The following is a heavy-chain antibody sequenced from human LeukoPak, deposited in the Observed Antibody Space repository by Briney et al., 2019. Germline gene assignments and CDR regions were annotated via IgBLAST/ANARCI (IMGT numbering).Heavy chain of an antibody. CDR2: ISGSAGII. CDR1: GFTFSSYS. D-gene: IGHD3-22*01. Sequence: GGSLRLSCAASGFTFSSYSMSWVRKAPGQGLEWVSAISGSAGIIYDANSVKGRFTISRDNSKNTLYLQMSSLRAEDTAVYYCAKDYYVPNYWGQGTLVTVSS. V-gene: IGHV3-23*01. CDR3: AKDYYVPNY. J-gene: IGHJ4*02.